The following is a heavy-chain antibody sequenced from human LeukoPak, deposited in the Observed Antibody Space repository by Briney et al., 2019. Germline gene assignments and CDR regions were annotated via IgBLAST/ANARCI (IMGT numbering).Heavy chain of an antibody. J-gene: IGHJ6*02. CDR2: IGTYKGNT. Sequence: ASLKVSCKTSGYTFTSDGISLVRQAPGQGLEWMGWIGTYKGNTNYAQMFQGRVTMTTDTSTSTAYMELKNLRSDDTAVYYCARTPGMVVVKTFYCMDVWGQGTTVTVSS. CDR1: GYTFTSDG. CDR3: ARTPGMVVVKTFYCMDV. V-gene: IGHV1-18*01. D-gene: IGHD3-22*01.